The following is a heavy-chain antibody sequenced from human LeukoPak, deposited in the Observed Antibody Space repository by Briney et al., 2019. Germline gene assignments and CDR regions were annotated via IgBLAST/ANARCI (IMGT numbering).Heavy chain of an antibody. D-gene: IGHD6-13*01. CDR1: GGSISDYY. V-gene: IGHV4-59*08. CDR2: IYYSGRT. CDR3: ARHGDSSSWCSFDY. J-gene: IGHJ4*02. Sequence: SETLSLTCTVSGGSISDYYRTWIRQPPGKGLEWIGYIYYSGRTNYNPSLKSRVTISVDTSKNQFSLKLTSVTAADTAVYYCARHGDSSSWCSFDYWGQGTLVTVSS.